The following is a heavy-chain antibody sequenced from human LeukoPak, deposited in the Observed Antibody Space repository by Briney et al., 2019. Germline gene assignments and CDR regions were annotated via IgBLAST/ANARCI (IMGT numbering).Heavy chain of an antibody. V-gene: IGHV3-30*09. CDR2: ISYDGNTK. D-gene: IGHD1-1*01. Sequence: PGGSLRLSCAASGFSFSSYTMHWVRQAPGKGLEWVAVISYDGNTKYYADSVKGRFAISRDDSKNTLYLQMSNLRADDTAIYYCARTGTTTFNFFNPWGQGTLVTASP. CDR1: GFSFSSYT. J-gene: IGHJ5*02. CDR3: ARTGTTTFNFFNP.